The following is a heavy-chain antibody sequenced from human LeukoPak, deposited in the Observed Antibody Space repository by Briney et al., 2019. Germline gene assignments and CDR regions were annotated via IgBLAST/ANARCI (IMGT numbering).Heavy chain of an antibody. CDR2: IRSKAKSYAT. CDR1: GFSFSGSA. J-gene: IGHJ4*02. V-gene: IGHV3-73*01. CDR3: TKWDIGGAQFDY. Sequence: PGGSLKLSCAASGFSFSGSAMHWVRQASGKGLEWVGRIRSKAKSYATTYGASVQGRFTISRDDSKNTAYLQMNGLKMEDTAVYYCTKWDIGGAQFDYWGQGTLVTVSS. D-gene: IGHD1-26*01.